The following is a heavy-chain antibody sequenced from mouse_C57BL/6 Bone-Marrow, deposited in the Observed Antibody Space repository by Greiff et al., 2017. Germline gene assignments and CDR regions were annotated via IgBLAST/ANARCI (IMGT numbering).Heavy chain of an antibody. CDR1: GYSFTGYY. Sequence: EVQLQQSGPELVKPGASVKISCKASGYSFTGYYMNWVKQSPEKSLEWIGEINPSTGGTTYNQKFKAKATLTVDKSSSTAYMQLKSLTSEDSAVYYCARRDDYSFAYWGQGTLVTVSA. J-gene: IGHJ3*01. CDR2: INPSTGGT. D-gene: IGHD2-4*01. CDR3: ARRDDYSFAY. V-gene: IGHV1-42*01.